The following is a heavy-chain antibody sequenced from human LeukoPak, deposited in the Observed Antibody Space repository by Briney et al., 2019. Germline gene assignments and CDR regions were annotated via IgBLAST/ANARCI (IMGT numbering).Heavy chain of an antibody. D-gene: IGHD5-12*01. CDR1: GGSISSYY. Sequence: KPSETLSLTCTVSGGSISSYYWSWIRQPAGKGPEWIGRIYTSGSTSYNPSLKSRVTMSVDTSKNQFSLKLSSVTAADTAVYYCARADIVATTHYFDYWGQGTLVTVSS. V-gene: IGHV4-4*07. J-gene: IGHJ4*02. CDR3: ARADIVATTHYFDY. CDR2: IYTSGST.